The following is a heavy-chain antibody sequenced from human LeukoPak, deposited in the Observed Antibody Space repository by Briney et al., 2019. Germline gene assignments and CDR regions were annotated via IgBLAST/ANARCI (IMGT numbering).Heavy chain of an antibody. D-gene: IGHD5-18*01. CDR1: GDSISSHY. V-gene: IGHV4-59*11. Sequence: SETLSLTCTVSGDSISSHYWGWLRQPPGKGLEWIAYLYGNMRTKNNPSLKGRVTLSADTSKNQHSLRLSSVTAADTAVYYCATIKRGDVYGYFDFWGQGILVTVSS. CDR2: LYGNMRT. J-gene: IGHJ4*02. CDR3: ATIKRGDVYGYFDF.